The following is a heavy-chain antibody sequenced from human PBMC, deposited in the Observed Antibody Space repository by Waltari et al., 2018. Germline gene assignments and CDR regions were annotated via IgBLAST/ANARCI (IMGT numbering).Heavy chain of an antibody. Sequence: QVQLQESGPGLVKPSQTLSLTCTVSGGPISSGGYYWSWIRQHPGKGLEWIGYIYYSGSTYYNPSLKSRVTISVDTSKNQFSLKLSSVTAADTAVYYCARGRGATVAPTDFDYWGQGTLVTVSS. CDR1: GGPISSGGYY. V-gene: IGHV4-31*03. D-gene: IGHD4-17*01. CDR2: IYYSGST. J-gene: IGHJ4*02. CDR3: ARGRGATVAPTDFDY.